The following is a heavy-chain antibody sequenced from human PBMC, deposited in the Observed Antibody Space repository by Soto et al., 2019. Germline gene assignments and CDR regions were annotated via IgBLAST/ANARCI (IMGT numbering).Heavy chain of an antibody. CDR2: IYYSGST. D-gene: IGHD1-26*01. J-gene: IGHJ4*02. CDR1: GDSITSADYY. V-gene: IGHV4-30-4*01. Sequence: SETLSLTCTVSGDSITSADYYWSWIRRSPERGLEWIGYIYYSGSTDYNPSFQSRVTISVDTSKNQFSLRLRSVTAADTAVYYCVAYRLLFYFWGQGPPVTGS. CDR3: VAYRLLFYF.